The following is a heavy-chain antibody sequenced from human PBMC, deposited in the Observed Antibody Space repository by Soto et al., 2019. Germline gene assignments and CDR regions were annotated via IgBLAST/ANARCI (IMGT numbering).Heavy chain of an antibody. D-gene: IGHD4-4*01. CDR2: ISYDGSNK. Sequence: QVQLVESGGGVVQPGRSLRLSCAASGFTFSSYAMHWVRQAPGKGLEWVAVISYDGSNKYYADSVKGRFTISRDNSKNTLYLQMNSLRAEDTAVYYCARDLAPHDYSNYMDYWGQGTLVTVSS. J-gene: IGHJ4*02. V-gene: IGHV3-30-3*01. CDR1: GFTFSSYA. CDR3: ARDLAPHDYSNYMDY.